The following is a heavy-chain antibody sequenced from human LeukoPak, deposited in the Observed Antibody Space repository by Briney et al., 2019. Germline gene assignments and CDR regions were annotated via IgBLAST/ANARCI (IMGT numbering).Heavy chain of an antibody. V-gene: IGHV1-69*05. CDR3: ASWVYCSSTSCPRAWFDP. CDR2: IIPIFGTA. CDR1: GGTFSSYA. Sequence: SVKVSCKASGGTFSSYAISWVRQAPGQGLEWMGGIIPIFGTANYAQKFQGRVTITTDESTSTAYMELSSLRPEDTAVYYCASWVYCSSTSCPRAWFDPWGQGTLVTVSS. D-gene: IGHD2-2*01. J-gene: IGHJ5*02.